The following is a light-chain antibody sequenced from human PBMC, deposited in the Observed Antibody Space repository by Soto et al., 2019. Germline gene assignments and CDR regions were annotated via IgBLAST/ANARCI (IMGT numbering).Light chain of an antibody. V-gene: IGKV1-5*01. J-gene: IGKJ5*01. Sequence: DIQMTHAPSTLSGSLGDRVTITCRASQSISTWLAWYQQKPRKATHLLIYAASTLENGVPTSFGGAGAETEFTLTVSRLHPDDSATYYCQQYNDYITFGQGTRLEIK. CDR3: QQYNDYIT. CDR2: AAS. CDR1: QSISTW.